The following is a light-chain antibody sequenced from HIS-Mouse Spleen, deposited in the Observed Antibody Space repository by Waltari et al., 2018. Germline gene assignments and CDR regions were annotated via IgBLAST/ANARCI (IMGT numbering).Light chain of an antibody. CDR1: AFPTQY. Sequence: SYELPQPPSVSVSPGQTARITSSGDAFPTQYPYWYQQMPGQAPVLVIYKDRERPSGIPERFSGSRSGTTVTLTISGVKAEDEADYYCQSADSSGTYVVFGGGTKLTVL. V-gene: IGLV3-25*03. CDR3: QSADSSGTYVV. CDR2: KDR. J-gene: IGLJ2*01.